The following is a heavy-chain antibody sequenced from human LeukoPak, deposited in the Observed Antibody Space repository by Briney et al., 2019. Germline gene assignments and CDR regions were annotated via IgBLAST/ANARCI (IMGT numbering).Heavy chain of an antibody. CDR2: IYYSGST. Sequence: SETLSLTCTVSGGSISSYYWSWIRQPPGKGLEWIGYIYYSGSTNYNPSPKSRVTISVDTSKNQFSLKLSSVTAADTAVYYCARKITWFDPWGQGTLVTVSS. CDR1: GGSISSYY. CDR3: ARKITWFDP. D-gene: IGHD3-10*01. V-gene: IGHV4-59*08. J-gene: IGHJ5*02.